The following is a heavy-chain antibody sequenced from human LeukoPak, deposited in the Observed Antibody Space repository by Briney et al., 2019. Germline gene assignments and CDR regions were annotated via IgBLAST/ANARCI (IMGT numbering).Heavy chain of an antibody. CDR2: INPNSGGT. CDR3: ARDHCTSNSCYEDFYYGMDV. D-gene: IGHD2-2*01. Sequence: ASVKVSCKASGYTFTDYYVQWVRHAPGQGLEWMGWINPNSGGTEYAQKFQGRVTMTRDTSISTAYMDLSRLGSDDTAMYYCARDHCTSNSCYEDFYYGMDVWGQGTTVTVSS. J-gene: IGHJ6*02. V-gene: IGHV1-2*02. CDR1: GYTFTDYY.